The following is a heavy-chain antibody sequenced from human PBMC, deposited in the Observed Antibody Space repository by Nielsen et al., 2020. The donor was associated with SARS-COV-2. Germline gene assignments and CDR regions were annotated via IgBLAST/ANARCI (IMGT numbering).Heavy chain of an antibody. J-gene: IGHJ6*02. CDR3: ARNSGWYPNVNKYYYYGMDV. CDR2: INHSGSS. V-gene: IGHV4-34*01. D-gene: IGHD6-19*01. Sequence: WIRQPPGKGLEWIGEINHSGSSNYNPSLKSRVTISVDTSKNQFSLKLSSVTAADTAVYYCARNSGWYPNVNKYYYYGMDVWCQGTTVTVSS.